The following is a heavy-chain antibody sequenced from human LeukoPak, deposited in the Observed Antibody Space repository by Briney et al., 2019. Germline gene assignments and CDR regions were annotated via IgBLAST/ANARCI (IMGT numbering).Heavy chain of an antibody. CDR2: IWNDGSNK. J-gene: IGHJ2*01. CDR3: ARVFDTWYFDL. V-gene: IGHV3-33*01. Sequence: GGSLRLSCAASGFPFSSYGMHWVRQAPGKGLEWVALIWNDGSNKYYADSVKGRFTISRDNSKNTLYLQMNSLRAEDTAVYYCARVFDTWYFDLWGRGTLVTVSS. D-gene: IGHD3-9*01. CDR1: GFPFSSYG.